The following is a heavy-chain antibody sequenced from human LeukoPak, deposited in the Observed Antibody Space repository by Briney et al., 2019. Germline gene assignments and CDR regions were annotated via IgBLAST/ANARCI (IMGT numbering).Heavy chain of an antibody. J-gene: IGHJ4*02. CDR1: GFTFSSYW. V-gene: IGHV3-7*01. Sequence: GGSLRLSCAASGFTFSSYWMSWVRQAPGKGLEWVANIKQDGSEKNYVDSVKGRFTISRDNAKNSLYLQINNLRAEDTAVYFCARDGGRDSPEGCWGQGTLVTVSS. CDR3: ARDGGRDSPEGC. D-gene: IGHD2-21*02. CDR2: IKQDGSEK.